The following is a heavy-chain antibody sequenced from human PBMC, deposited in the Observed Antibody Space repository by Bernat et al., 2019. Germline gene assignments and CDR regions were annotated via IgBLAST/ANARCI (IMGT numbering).Heavy chain of an antibody. J-gene: IGHJ4*02. CDR2: INHSGST. V-gene: IGHV4-34*01. Sequence: QVQLQQWGAGLLKPSETLSLTCAVYGGSFSGYYWRWIRHPPGNGLQWLGEINHSGSTNYNPSLKSRVTISVDTSKNQFSLKLSSVTAADTAVYYCAGGSRSGSYFRTNRGHFDYWGQGTLVTVSS. D-gene: IGHD3-10*01. CDR1: GGSFSGYY. CDR3: AGGSRSGSYFRTNRGHFDY.